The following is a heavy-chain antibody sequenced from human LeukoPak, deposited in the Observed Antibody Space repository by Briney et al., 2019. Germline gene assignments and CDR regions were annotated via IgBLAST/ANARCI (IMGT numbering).Heavy chain of an antibody. CDR1: GFTFSSYA. Sequence: GGSLRLSCAASGFTFSSYAMHWVRQAPGKGLEWVAVISYDGSNKYYADSVKGRFTISRDNSKNTLYLQMNSLRAEDTAVYYCARGLAPYQPLPYYFDYWGQGTLVTVSS. CDR2: ISYDGSNK. J-gene: IGHJ4*02. CDR3: ARGLAPYQPLPYYFDY. V-gene: IGHV3-30-3*01. D-gene: IGHD2-2*01.